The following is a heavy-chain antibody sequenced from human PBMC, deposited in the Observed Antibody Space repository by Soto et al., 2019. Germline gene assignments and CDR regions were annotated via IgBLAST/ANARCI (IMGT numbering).Heavy chain of an antibody. J-gene: IGHJ3*02. CDR2: MNPNSGNT. Sequence: GASVKVSCKASGYTFTSYDINWVLQATGQGLEWMGWMNPNSGNTCYAQKFQGIVTMTRNTSISTAYMELSSLRSEDTAVYYCASKVATILVGAHNRRKKHDAADIWGQGTLVTVSS. V-gene: IGHV1-8*01. CDR1: GYTFTSYD. D-gene: IGHD5-12*01. CDR3: ASKVATILVGAHNRRKKHDAADI.